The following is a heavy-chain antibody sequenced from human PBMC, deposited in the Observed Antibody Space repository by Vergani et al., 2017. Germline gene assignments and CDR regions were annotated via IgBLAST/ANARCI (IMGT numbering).Heavy chain of an antibody. Sequence: QVQLQQWGAGLLKPSETLSLTCGVYGGSFSVYYWSWIRQSPGKGLEWIGAINDIGSTNYNPSLKSRVTISVDTSKTQFSLRLNSVTAADTAMYYCARDTFHFDSENYDDVFDSWGQGTMVIVSS. CDR2: INDIGST. V-gene: IGHV4-34*01. CDR1: GGSFSVYY. D-gene: IGHD3-16*01. J-gene: IGHJ3*02. CDR3: ARDTFHFDSENYDDVFDS.